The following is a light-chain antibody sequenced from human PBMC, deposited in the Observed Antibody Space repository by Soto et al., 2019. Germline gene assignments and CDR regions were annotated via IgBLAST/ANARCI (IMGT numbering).Light chain of an antibody. CDR1: QSVSSSF. J-gene: IGKJ3*01. V-gene: IGKV3-20*01. CDR2: GAS. CDR3: QQYGSSPFT. Sequence: EIVLTQSPGTLSMSPGERATLSCRASQSVSSSFLAWYQQKPGQAPRLLIYGASSRATGIPDRFSGGGSGTDSTLTINRLEPEDFAVYYRQQYGSSPFTFGPGTKVDIK.